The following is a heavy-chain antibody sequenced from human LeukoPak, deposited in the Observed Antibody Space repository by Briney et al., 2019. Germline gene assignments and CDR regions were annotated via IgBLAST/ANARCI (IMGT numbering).Heavy chain of an antibody. CDR2: ISGSGDNT. CDR3: ARGPSRRGLRSSADY. CDR1: GLTFSNYA. J-gene: IGHJ4*02. Sequence: PGGSLRLSCSTSGLTFSNYAMSWVRQAPGKRLEWASAISGSGDNTYYADSVKGRFTISRDNSKNVMFLQMHSLRAEDTALYVCARGPSRRGLRSSADYWGPGTLVTVSS. V-gene: IGHV3-23*01. D-gene: IGHD6-13*01.